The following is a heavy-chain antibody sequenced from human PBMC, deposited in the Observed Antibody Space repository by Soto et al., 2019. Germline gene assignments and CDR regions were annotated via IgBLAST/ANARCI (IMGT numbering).Heavy chain of an antibody. CDR2: ISSTGGAI. J-gene: IGHJ4*02. Sequence: AISRISKKPGKGLEWVSSISSTGGAIYYADSVKGRFTISRDNSKNTLYLQMDSLRAEDTAIYFCAKDTPRRDGFASGYWGQGIRVSVSS. CDR1: A. D-gene: IGHD6-25*01. CDR3: AKDTPRRDGFASGY. V-gene: IGHV3-23*01.